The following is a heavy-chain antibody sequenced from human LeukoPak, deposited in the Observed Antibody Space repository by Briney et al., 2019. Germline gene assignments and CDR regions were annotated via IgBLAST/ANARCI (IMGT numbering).Heavy chain of an antibody. J-gene: IGHJ4*02. CDR2: IYSGGST. D-gene: IGHD3-10*01. CDR3: AREVPRGSVSSQFDY. CDR1: GFTVSSSY. Sequence: PGRSLRLSCAASGFTVSSSYMNWVRQAPGKGLEWVSVIYSGGSTYYADSVKGRFTISRDNSRNTLYLQMNSLRVEDTAVYYCAREVPRGSVSSQFDYWGQGTLVTVSS. V-gene: IGHV3-53*01.